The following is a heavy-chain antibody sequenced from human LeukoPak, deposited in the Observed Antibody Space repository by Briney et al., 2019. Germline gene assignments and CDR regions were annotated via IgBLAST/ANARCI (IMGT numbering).Heavy chain of an antibody. V-gene: IGHV4-59*01. Sequence: SETLSLTCTVSGGSISGYYWAWVRQPPGKGLEWIGYLYFTGSTNYNPSLQSRVAISLDTSKNQFSLTLTSVTAADTAVYYCARGPPASGVPYYYYGMDVWGQGTTVIVSS. CDR2: LYFTGST. CDR1: GGSISGYY. J-gene: IGHJ6*02. CDR3: ARGPPASGVPYYYYGMDV. D-gene: IGHD3-3*01.